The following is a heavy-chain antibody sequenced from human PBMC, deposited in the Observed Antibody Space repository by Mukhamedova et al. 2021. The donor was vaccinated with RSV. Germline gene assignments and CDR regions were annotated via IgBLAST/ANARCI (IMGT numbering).Heavy chain of an antibody. V-gene: IGHV1-69*01. CDR3: ATTGSDDFWSGFPPFDY. Sequence: GQGLEWMGGIIPIFGTANYAQNFQGSVTITADESTSTAYMELSSLRSEDTAVYYCATTGSDDFWSGFPPFDYWVQGTLVTVSS. J-gene: IGHJ4*02. CDR2: IIPIFGTA. D-gene: IGHD3-3*01.